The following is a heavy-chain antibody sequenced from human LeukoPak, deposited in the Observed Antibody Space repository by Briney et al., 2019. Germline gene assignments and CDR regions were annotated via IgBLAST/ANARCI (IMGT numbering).Heavy chain of an antibody. J-gene: IGHJ4*02. V-gene: IGHV1-8*02. CDR1: GYTFTSYG. CDR3: ARDEGSSPGGY. CDR2: MNPNSGNT. Sequence: WASVKVSCKASGYTFTSYGISWVRQATGQGLEWMGWMNPNSGNTGYAQKFQGRVTMTRNTSISTAYMELSSLRSEDTAVYYCARDEGSSPGGYWGQGTLVTVSS. D-gene: IGHD6-6*01.